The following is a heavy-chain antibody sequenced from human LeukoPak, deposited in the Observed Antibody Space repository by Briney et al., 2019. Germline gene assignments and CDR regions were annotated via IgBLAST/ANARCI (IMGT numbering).Heavy chain of an antibody. D-gene: IGHD5-18*01. Sequence: GGSLRLSCVASGLTFSGYAMSWVRQATGKGLEWVSAISGSGGTIVYADTVKGRVTISRDNSKNTLYLEMSGLGAEDTDIYYCGREARSEYSVRFVDYWDQGTLVTVSS. J-gene: IGHJ4*02. CDR2: ISGSGGTI. CDR3: GREARSEYSVRFVDY. V-gene: IGHV3-23*01. CDR1: GLTFSGYA.